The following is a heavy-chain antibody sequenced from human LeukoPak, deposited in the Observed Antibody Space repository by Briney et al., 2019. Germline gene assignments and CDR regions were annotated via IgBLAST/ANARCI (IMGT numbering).Heavy chain of an antibody. CDR2: IFWDDDK. D-gene: IGHD3-22*01. CDR3: ARPLGLGSGYKPSFFDY. J-gene: IGHJ4*02. V-gene: IGHV2-5*02. Sequence: ESGPTLVNPTQTLTLTCTFSGFSLSTSGVGVAWIRQPPGKALEWLAVIFWDDDKRYSPSLKSRLTVTKDTSKKQVVLTMTNMDPVDTATYYCARPLGLGSGYKPSFFDYWGQGTLVTVSS. CDR1: GFSLSTSGVG.